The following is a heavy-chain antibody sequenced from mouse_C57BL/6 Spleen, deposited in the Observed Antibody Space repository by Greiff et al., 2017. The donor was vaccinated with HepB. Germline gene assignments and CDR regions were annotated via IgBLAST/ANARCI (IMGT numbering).Heavy chain of an antibody. CDR2: IDPSDSYT. J-gene: IGHJ3*01. V-gene: IGHV1-69*01. Sequence: QVQLKQPGAELVMPGASVKLSCKASGYTFTSYWMHWVKQRPGQGLEWIGEIDPSDSYTNYNQKFKGKSTLTVDKSSSTAYMQLSSLTSEDSAVYYCARWGDRGFAYWGQGTLVTVSA. CDR1: GYTFTSYW. D-gene: IGHD3-3*01. CDR3: ARWGDRGFAY.